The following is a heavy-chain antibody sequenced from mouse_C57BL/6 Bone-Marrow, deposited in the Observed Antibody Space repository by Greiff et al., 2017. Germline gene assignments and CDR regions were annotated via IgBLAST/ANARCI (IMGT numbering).Heavy chain of an antibody. CDR3: ARPNWDVGDY. V-gene: IGHV5-2*01. CDR2: INSDGGST. CDR1: EYEFPSHD. J-gene: IGHJ2*01. D-gene: IGHD4-1*02. Sequence: EVQGVESGGGLVQPGESLKLSCESNEYEFPSHDMSWVRKTPGKRLELVADINSDGGSTYYPDTMERRFIISRDNTKKTLYLQMSSLRSEDTAVYYCARPNWDVGDYWGQGTTLTVSA.